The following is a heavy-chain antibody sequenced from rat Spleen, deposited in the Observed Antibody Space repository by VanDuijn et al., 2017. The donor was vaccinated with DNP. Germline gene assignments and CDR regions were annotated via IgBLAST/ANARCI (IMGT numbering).Heavy chain of an antibody. CDR1: RFTFNTYW. D-gene: IGHD1-1*01. CDR2: INSSGGRT. Sequence: EVQLVESGGDLVQPGRSLKLSCVASRFTFNTYWMTWFRQVPGKGLEWVASINSSGGRTYYPDSVKGRFTIPRDTAGNTLYLQMNSARSEDTATYYCAIYFYSGDDWFGYWGQGTLVTVSS. CDR3: AIYFYSGDDWFGY. J-gene: IGHJ3*01. V-gene: IGHV5-31*01.